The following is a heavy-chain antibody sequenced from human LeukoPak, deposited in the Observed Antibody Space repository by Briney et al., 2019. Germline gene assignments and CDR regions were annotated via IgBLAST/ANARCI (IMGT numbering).Heavy chain of an antibody. Sequence: GGSLRLSCAASGFTFSSYWMSWVRQAPGKGLEWVANIKQDGSEKYYVDSVKGRFTISRDNAKNSLYLQMNSLRAEDTAVYYCARDAYLGSFHGFDYWGQGTLVTVSS. J-gene: IGHJ4*02. V-gene: IGHV3-7*01. CDR3: ARDAYLGSFHGFDY. CDR1: GFTFSSYW. CDR2: IKQDGSEK. D-gene: IGHD7-27*01.